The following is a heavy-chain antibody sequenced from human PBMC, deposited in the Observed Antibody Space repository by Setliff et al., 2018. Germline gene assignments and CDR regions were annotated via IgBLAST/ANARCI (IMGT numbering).Heavy chain of an antibody. Sequence: GGSLRLSCAASGFTFSSYTMYWVRQAPGKGLEWVTVISYDGSNKYYADSVKGRFTISRDNAENSLYLQMNSLRAEDTAVYYCARWMRSGQGLDCWGQGTLVTVSS. V-gene: IGHV3-30*04. CDR1: GFTFSSYT. CDR3: ARWMRSGQGLDC. CDR2: ISYDGSNK. J-gene: IGHJ4*02. D-gene: IGHD2-15*01.